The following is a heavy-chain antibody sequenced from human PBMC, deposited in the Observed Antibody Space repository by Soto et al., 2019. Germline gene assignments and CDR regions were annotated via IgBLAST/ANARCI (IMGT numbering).Heavy chain of an antibody. CDR1: GYTFTSYD. CDR2: MNPNSGNT. D-gene: IGHD3-16*01. CDR3: GGGPKRGGGDY. Sequence: QVQLVQSGAEVKKPGASVKVSCKASGYTFTSYDINWVRQATGQGLEWMGWMNPNSGNTGYAQKFQGRGPRQRNTSISTANRELSSLGSEARAVYCCGGGPKRGGGDYWGQGTLVTVSS. J-gene: IGHJ4*02. V-gene: IGHV1-8*01.